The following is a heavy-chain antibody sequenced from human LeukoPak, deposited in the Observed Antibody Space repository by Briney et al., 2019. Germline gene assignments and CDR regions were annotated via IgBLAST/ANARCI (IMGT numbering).Heavy chain of an antibody. V-gene: IGHV4-34*01. D-gene: IGHD2/OR15-2a*01. Sequence: SETLSLTCAVYGGSFSGYYWTWIRQSPGKGLEWIGEINHTGGTNYNPSLKSRVTISVDTSKNQFSLKLSSVTAADTAVYYCARKGNYLRSAFDYWGQGTLVTVSS. CDR1: GGSFSGYY. CDR3: ARKGNYLRSAFDY. J-gene: IGHJ4*02. CDR2: INHTGGT.